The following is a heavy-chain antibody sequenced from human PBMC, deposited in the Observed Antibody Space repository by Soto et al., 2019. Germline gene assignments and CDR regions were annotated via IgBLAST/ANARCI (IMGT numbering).Heavy chain of an antibody. CDR1: GFTFSDYA. V-gene: IGHV3-30-3*01. Sequence: QVQLVESGGGVVQPGRSLRLSCAGSGFTFSDYAMHWVRQPPGRGPEWLALISFNGINTYYADSVKGRFTISRDNSKGTLYLQMNTLRAEDTAVYYCARDVSGFEYFDLWGQGTLVTISS. CDR2: ISFNGINT. J-gene: IGHJ4*02. D-gene: IGHD3-9*01. CDR3: ARDVSGFEYFDL.